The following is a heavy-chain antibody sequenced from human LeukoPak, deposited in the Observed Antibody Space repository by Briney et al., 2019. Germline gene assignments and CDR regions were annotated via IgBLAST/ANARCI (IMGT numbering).Heavy chain of an antibody. CDR3: AKLGSPAYYFDY. Sequence: PGGSLRLSCAASGFTFSSYAMGWVRQAPGKGPEWVSAISGSGGGAYYADSVKGRFTISRDSSKNTVYLQVSSLRAADTAIYYCAKLGSPAYYFDYWGQGTLVTVSS. CDR1: GFTFSSYA. J-gene: IGHJ4*02. D-gene: IGHD2-2*01. CDR2: ISGSGGGA. V-gene: IGHV3-23*01.